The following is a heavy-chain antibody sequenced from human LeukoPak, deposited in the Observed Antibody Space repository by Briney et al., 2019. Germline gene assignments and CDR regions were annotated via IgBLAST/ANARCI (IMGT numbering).Heavy chain of an antibody. CDR3: ARCRPYYYYVDV. CDR2: INPNSGGT. CDR1: GYTFTGYY. J-gene: IGHJ6*03. V-gene: IGHV1-2*02. Sequence: ASVKVSCKASGYTFTGYYMHWVRQAPGQGLEWMGWINPNSGGTNYAQKFQGRVTMTRDTSISTAYMELSRLRYDDTAVYYCARCRPYYYYVDVWGKGTTVTVSS.